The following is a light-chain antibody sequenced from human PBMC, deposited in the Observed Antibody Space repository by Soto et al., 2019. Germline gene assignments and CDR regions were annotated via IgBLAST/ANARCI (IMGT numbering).Light chain of an antibody. CDR2: GAS. CDR1: QTVSSN. CDR3: QQRSNWPALT. Sequence: EIVMTQSPATMSVSAGERATLSCRASQTVSSNLAWYQQKPGQAPRLLIYGASTRATGIPARFSGSGSGTAFTLTISGLEPEDFAVYYCQQRSNWPALTFGGGTKVDI. J-gene: IGKJ4*01. V-gene: IGKV3-15*01.